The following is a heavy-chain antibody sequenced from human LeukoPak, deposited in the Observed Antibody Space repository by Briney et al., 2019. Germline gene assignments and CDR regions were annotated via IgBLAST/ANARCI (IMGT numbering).Heavy chain of an antibody. CDR2: IHYTGST. Sequence: PSETLSLTCTVSGGSISRSAYYWAWTRLPPGKGLEWIGHIHYTGSTEYTPSLRSRVTISVDTSKNQFSLNVNSVTAADTAVYYCARHLGGSSNSDYWGQGTLVTVSS. CDR1: GGSISRSAYY. D-gene: IGHD1-26*01. V-gene: IGHV4-39*01. J-gene: IGHJ4*02. CDR3: ARHLGGSSNSDY.